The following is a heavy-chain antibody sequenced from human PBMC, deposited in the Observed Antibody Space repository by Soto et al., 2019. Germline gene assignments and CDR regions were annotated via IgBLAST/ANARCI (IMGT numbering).Heavy chain of an antibody. D-gene: IGHD3-10*01. J-gene: IGHJ5*02. Sequence: GASVKVSCKASGYTFTSYGISWVRQAPGQGLEWMGWISAYNGNTNYAQKLQGRVTMTTDTSTSTAYMELRSLRSDDTAVYYCARDPRYYGSGRPNWFDPWGQGTLVTVS. CDR3: ARDPRYYGSGRPNWFDP. V-gene: IGHV1-18*01. CDR2: ISAYNGNT. CDR1: GYTFTSYG.